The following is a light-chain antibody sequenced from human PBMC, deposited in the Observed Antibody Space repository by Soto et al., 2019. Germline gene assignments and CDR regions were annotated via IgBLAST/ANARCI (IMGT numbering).Light chain of an antibody. CDR3: QQYASSPLLT. J-gene: IGKJ4*01. V-gene: IGKV3-15*01. Sequence: EIVMTQSPATLSVSPGESATLSCRSSQNIRNNLAWYQQKPGQAPRLLFSDTSTRATTVPARFNGSGSGTEFSLAISNLQSEDFAVYYCQQYASSPLLTFGGGTKVDNK. CDR1: QNIRNN. CDR2: DTS.